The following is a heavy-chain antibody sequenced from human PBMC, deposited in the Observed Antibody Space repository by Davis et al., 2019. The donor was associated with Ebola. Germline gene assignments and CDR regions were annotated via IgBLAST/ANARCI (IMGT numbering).Heavy chain of an antibody. Sequence: MPSETLSLTCTVSGGSISSNSYYWGWIRQPPGKGLEWIGSIYYSGSTYYNPSLKSRVTISVDTSKNQFSLKLRSVTAADTAVYYCARQGYKWNDGDHYYGMDVWGKGTTVTVSS. D-gene: IGHD1-1*01. CDR3: ARQGYKWNDGDHYYGMDV. J-gene: IGHJ6*04. CDR1: GGSISSNSYY. V-gene: IGHV4-39*01. CDR2: IYYSGST.